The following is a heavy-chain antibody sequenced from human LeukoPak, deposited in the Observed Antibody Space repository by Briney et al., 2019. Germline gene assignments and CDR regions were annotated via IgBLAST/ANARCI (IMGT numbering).Heavy chain of an antibody. CDR3: ARGGHDYGDYGY. J-gene: IGHJ4*02. V-gene: IGHV4-30-4*08. D-gene: IGHD4-17*01. Sequence: SWVRQAPGKGLEWIGYIYDSGSTFYNPSLKSRVSISIDTSKNQFSLSLRSVTAADTAVYYCARGGHDYGDYGYWGQGRLVTVSS. CDR2: IYDSGST.